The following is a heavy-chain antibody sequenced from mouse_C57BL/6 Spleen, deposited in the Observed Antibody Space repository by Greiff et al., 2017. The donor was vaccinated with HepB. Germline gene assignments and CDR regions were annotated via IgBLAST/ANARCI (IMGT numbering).Heavy chain of an antibody. V-gene: IGHV2-2*01. Sequence: VQLQQSGPGLVQPSQSLSITCTVSGFSLTSYGVHWVRQSPGKGLEWLGVIWSGGSTDYNAAFISRLSISKDNTKSQVFFKMNSLQADDTAIYYCARGTGTVFDYWGQGTTLTVSS. CDR1: GFSLTSYG. CDR3: ARGTGTVFDY. J-gene: IGHJ2*01. CDR2: IWSGGST. D-gene: IGHD4-1*01.